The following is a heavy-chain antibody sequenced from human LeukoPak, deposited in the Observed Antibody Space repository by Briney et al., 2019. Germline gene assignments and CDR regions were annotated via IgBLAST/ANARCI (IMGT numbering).Heavy chain of an antibody. D-gene: IGHD4-17*01. CDR1: GFIFSNYG. CDR3: ARSSTTVTTRGSLYYYYYMDV. V-gene: IGHV3-64*01. CDR2: ISTNGDST. Sequence: PGGSLRLSCAASGFIFSNYGVHWVRRAPGKGLEYVSAISTNGDSTYYANSVKVRFTISRDDSKNTLYLQMGSLRAEDMAVYYCARSSTTVTTRGSLYYYYYMDVWGKGTTVTISS. J-gene: IGHJ6*03.